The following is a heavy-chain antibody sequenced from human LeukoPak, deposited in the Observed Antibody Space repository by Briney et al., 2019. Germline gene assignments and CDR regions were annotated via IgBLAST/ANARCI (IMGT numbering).Heavy chain of an antibody. CDR3: ARGFGYAGNYFDY. CDR2: IYLGDSDT. V-gene: IGHV5-51*01. CDR1: GYSFTSYW. Sequence: GESLKISCKGSGYSFTSYWIGWVRQMPGKGLEWMGIIYLGDSDTRYSPSFQGQVAISADKPISTAYLQWSSLKASDTAIYYCARGFGYAGNYFDYWGQGTLVTVSS. D-gene: IGHD5-18*01. J-gene: IGHJ4*02.